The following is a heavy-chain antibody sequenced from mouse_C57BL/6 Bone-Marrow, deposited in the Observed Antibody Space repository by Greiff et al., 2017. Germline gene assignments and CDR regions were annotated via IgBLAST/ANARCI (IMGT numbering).Heavy chain of an antibody. CDR2: ISNGGGST. CDR1: GFTFSDYY. D-gene: IGHD1-1*01. J-gene: IGHJ2*01. CDR3: ARLYYYGSSSYYFDY. Sequence: EVKVVESGGGLVQPGGSLKLSCAASGFTFSDYYMYWVRQTPEKRLEWVAYISNGGGSTYYPDTVKGRFTISRDNAKNPLYLQMSRLKSEDTAMYYCARLYYYGSSSYYFDYWGQGTTLTVSS. V-gene: IGHV5-12*01.